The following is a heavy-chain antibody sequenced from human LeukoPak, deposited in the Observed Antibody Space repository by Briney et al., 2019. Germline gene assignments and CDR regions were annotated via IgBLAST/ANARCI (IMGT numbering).Heavy chain of an antibody. CDR1: GFTFRSYG. CDR2: IRYDGNSN. D-gene: IGHD3-22*01. Sequence: GGSLRLSCAASGFTFRSYGMHWVRQAPGKGLEWVAFIRYDGNSNYYADSVKGRFTISRDNSRSTLYLQMNSLRAEDTAVYYCAKEEVISGNHGVYFDYWGQGTLVTVSS. J-gene: IGHJ4*02. V-gene: IGHV3-30*02. CDR3: AKEEVISGNHGVYFDY.